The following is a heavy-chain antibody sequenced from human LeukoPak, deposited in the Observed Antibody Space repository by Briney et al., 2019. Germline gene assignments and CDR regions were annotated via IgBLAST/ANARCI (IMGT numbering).Heavy chain of an antibody. CDR3: ARVGGTSWADY. CDR2: VKQDGTEK. J-gene: IGHJ4*02. V-gene: IGHV3-7*01. CDR1: GFTFRDYW. Sequence: GGSLRLSCEASGFTFRDYWMTWVRQAPGKGLEGVANVKQDGTEKFYVDSVKGRFTISRDNGKNSLYLQMNSLRVEDTAIYYCARVGGTSWADYWGQGTLVTVSS. D-gene: IGHD6-13*01.